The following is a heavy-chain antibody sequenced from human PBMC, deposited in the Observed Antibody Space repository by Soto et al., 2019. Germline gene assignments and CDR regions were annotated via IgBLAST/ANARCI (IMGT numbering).Heavy chain of an antibody. J-gene: IGHJ6*03. Sequence: PGGSLRLSCAASGFTFSNFAMSWVLHAPGKGLEWVSEISGSTGTTYYADSVKGRFIISRDNSKNTLHLQMNSLRAEDTAVYYCAKDTSSSPYYMDVWGKGTTVTVSS. V-gene: IGHV3-23*01. CDR2: ISGSTGTT. CDR1: GFTFSNFA. D-gene: IGHD2-2*01. CDR3: AKDTSSSPYYMDV.